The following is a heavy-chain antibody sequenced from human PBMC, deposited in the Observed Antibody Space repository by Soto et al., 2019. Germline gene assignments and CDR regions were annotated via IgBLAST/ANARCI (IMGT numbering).Heavy chain of an antibody. J-gene: IGHJ4*02. CDR3: AKAHSSGYYSFGY. V-gene: IGHV3-23*01. Sequence: GGSLRLSCAASGFTFSSYAMSWVRQAPGKGLEWVSAIIGSGGSTYHADSVKGRFTISRDNSKNTLYLQMNSLRAEDTAVYYCAKAHSSGYYSFGYWGQGTLVTVSS. CDR2: IIGSGGST. D-gene: IGHD3-22*01. CDR1: GFTFSSYA.